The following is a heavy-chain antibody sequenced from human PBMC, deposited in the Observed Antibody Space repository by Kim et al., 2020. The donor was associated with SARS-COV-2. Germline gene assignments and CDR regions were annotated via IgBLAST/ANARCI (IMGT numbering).Heavy chain of an antibody. Sequence: SETLSLTCTVSGGSISSGDYYWSWIRQPPGKGLEWIGYIYYSGSTFYNPSLKSRVTISLDTSKNQFSLKLTSVTAADTAVYCCARGTAAASVGFDYWGQG. CDR2: IYYSGST. J-gene: IGHJ4*02. CDR3: ARGTAAASVGFDY. CDR1: GGSISSGDYY. D-gene: IGHD6-13*01. V-gene: IGHV4-30-4*01.